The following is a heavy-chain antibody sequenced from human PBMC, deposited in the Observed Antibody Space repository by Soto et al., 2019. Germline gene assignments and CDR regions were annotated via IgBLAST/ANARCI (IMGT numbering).Heavy chain of an antibody. CDR2: LSDSGGSI. V-gene: IGHV3-23*01. D-gene: IGHD2-8*01. CDR3: XXXXXXXYAGFFDL. J-gene: IGHJ4*02. CDR1: GFTFSRHA. Sequence: EVQLLESGGGLVQPGGSLRLSCTASGFTFSRHAMTWVRQAPGKGLEWVSGLSDSGGSIYYADSVKGRFTISRDNXXXXXXXXXXXXXXXXXXXXXCXXXXXXXYAGFFDLWGQGTLVTVSS.